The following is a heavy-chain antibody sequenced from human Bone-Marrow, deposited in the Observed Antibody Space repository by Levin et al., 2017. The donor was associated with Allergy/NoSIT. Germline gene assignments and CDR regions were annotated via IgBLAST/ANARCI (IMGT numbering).Heavy chain of an antibody. CDR1: GFTFSNYW. CDR2: TDPNGSKK. CDR3: LRGANDWKGVDY. V-gene: IGHV3-7*01. D-gene: IGHD1-1*01. J-gene: IGHJ4*02. Sequence: GGSLRLSCAGSGFTFSNYWMSWVRQAPGKGLEWVANTDPNGSKKYYVDSVKGRFTISRDNAKNSLYLQMNSLRAEDTAVYYCLRGANDWKGVDYWGQGTLVTVSS.